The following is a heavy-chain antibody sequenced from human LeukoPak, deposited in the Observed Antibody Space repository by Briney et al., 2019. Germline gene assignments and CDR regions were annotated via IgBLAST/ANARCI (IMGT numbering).Heavy chain of an antibody. V-gene: IGHV1-2*02. Sequence: ASVKVSCKASGYTFSGYYIHWVRQAPGRGLEWMEWMSPNSGATNNAQKFRGRVTLSRDTSISTAYMELRKLRSDDTAVYYCARSGITTIPNFDYWGQGTLVTVSS. J-gene: IGHJ4*02. CDR1: GYTFSGYY. CDR2: MSPNSGAT. D-gene: IGHD1/OR15-1a*01. CDR3: ARSGITTIPNFDY.